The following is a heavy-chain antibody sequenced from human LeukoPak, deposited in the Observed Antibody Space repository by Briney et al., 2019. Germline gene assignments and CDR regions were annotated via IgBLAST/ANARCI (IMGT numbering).Heavy chain of an antibody. CDR1: GGSFSGYY. CDR3: ARGRGGGNPGYYFDY. V-gene: IGHV4-34*01. Sequence: SETLSLTCAVYGGSFSGYYWSWIRQPPGKGLEWIGEINHSGSTNYNPSLKSRVTISVDTSENQFSLKLSSVTAADTAVYYCARGRGGGNPGYYFDYWGQGTLVTVSS. J-gene: IGHJ4*02. D-gene: IGHD4-23*01. CDR2: INHSGST.